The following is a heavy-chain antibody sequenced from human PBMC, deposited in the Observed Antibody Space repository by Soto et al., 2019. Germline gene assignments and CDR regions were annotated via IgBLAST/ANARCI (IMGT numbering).Heavy chain of an antibody. CDR3: ATRGTSHAYFDF. CDR1: GYTFTSYW. D-gene: IGHD1-1*01. CDR2: IYPGDSDT. Sequence: PVESLKISCKGSGYTFTSYWIAWVRQMPGKGLEWMGLIYPGDSDTRYSPSFQVQVTIAADKFIITASLQWRGLKASDTAMYYCATRGTSHAYFDFCRKGNMVTVSS. J-gene: IGHJ4*02. V-gene: IGHV5-51*01.